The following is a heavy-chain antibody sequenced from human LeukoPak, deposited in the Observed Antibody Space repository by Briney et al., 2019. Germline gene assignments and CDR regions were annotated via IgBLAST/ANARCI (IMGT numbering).Heavy chain of an antibody. V-gene: IGHV4-39*01. CDR1: GGSISSSSYY. CDR3: AALYSSSWYNGMDV. D-gene: IGHD6-13*01. J-gene: IGHJ6*02. Sequence: SETLSLTCTVSGGSISSSSYYWGWIRQPPGKGLEWIGSIYYSGSTYYNPSLKSRVTISVDTSKNQFSLKLSSVTAADTAVYYCAALYSSSWYNGMDVWGQWTTVTVSS. CDR2: IYYSGST.